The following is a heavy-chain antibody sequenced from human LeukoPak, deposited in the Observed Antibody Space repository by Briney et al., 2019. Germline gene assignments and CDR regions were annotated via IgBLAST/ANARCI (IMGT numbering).Heavy chain of an antibody. CDR1: GFTFDDYG. CDR2: ISGSGGST. Sequence: GGSLRLSCAASGFTFDDYGMSWVRQAPGKGLEWVSAISGSGGSTYYADSVKGRFTISRDNSKNTLYLQMNSLRAEDTAVYYCAKDPRLWFGELFPVLFDYWGQGTLVTVSS. CDR3: AKDPRLWFGELFPVLFDY. J-gene: IGHJ4*02. D-gene: IGHD3-10*01. V-gene: IGHV3-23*01.